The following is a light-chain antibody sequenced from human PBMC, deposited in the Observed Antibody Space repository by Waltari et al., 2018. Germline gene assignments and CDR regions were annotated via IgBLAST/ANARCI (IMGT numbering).Light chain of an antibody. CDR2: DAS. V-gene: IGKV3-11*01. J-gene: IGKJ4*01. CDR1: QSIRTY. CDR3: QERSNWPGGA. Sequence: EIVLTQPPATLSLSPGERATLPCRASQSIRTYLAWYQHRPGQAPRLLIYDASNRATDIPARFSGSGSGTDFTLTISSLQPEDFAVYYCQERSNWPGGAFGGGTTVEI.